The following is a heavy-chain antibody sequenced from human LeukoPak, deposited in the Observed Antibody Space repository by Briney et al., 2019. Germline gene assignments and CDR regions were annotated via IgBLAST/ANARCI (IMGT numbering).Heavy chain of an antibody. Sequence: ASVKVSCKASGYTFTGYYMHWVRQAPGQGLEWMGWINPNSGGTNYAQKFQGRVTMTRDTSISTAYMELSRLRSDDTAVYYCAREGYRITMVRGVIRSLGMDVWGKGTTVTVSS. CDR2: INPNSGGT. D-gene: IGHD3-10*01. CDR1: GYTFTGYY. J-gene: IGHJ6*04. CDR3: AREGYRITMVRGVIRSLGMDV. V-gene: IGHV1-2*02.